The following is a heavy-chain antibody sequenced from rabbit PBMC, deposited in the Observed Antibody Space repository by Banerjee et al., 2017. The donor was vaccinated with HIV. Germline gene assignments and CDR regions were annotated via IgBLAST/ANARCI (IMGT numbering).Heavy chain of an antibody. CDR3: ARHVNGMDL. CDR1: GFDFSFNA. J-gene: IGHJ3*01. CDR2: IYIGDGST. V-gene: IGHV1S47*01. Sequence: QEQLVESGGGLVQPEGSLTLTCKASGFDFSFNAMCWVRQAPGKGPEWIACIYIGDGSTDYASWVNGRFTVSRSTSLNTVTLQLTSLTAADTATYFCARHVNGMDLWGQGTLVTVS.